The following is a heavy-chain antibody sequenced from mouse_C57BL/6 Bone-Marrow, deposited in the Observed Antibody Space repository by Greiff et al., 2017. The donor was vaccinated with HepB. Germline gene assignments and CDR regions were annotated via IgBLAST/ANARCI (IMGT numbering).Heavy chain of an antibody. CDR3: ARDGYYAMDY. V-gene: IGHV5-16*01. J-gene: IGHJ4*01. CDR2: INYDGSST. CDR1: GFTFSDYY. Sequence: EVKLVDSEGGLVQPGSSMKLSCTASGFTFSDYYMAWVRQVPEKGLEWVANINYDGSSTYYLDSLKSRFIISRDNAKNILYLQMSSLKSEDTATYYCARDGYYAMDYWGQGTSVTVSS.